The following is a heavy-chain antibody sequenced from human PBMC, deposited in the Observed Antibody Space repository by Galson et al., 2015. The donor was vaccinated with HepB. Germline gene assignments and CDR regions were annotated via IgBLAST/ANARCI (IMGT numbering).Heavy chain of an antibody. J-gene: IGHJ4*02. D-gene: IGHD6-13*01. Sequence: SLRLSCAASGFTFDDHAMHWVRQAPGKGLEWVSGISWNSGSIGYADSVKGRFTISRDNAKNSLYLQMNSLRAEDTALYYCAKDVYGSSWYYFDQWGQGTLVTVSS. V-gene: IGHV3-9*01. CDR3: AKDVYGSSWYYFDQ. CDR2: ISWNSGSI. CDR1: GFTFDDHA.